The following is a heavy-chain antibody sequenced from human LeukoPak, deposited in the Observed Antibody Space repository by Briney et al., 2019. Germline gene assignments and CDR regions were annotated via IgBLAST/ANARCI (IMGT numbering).Heavy chain of an antibody. CDR1: GGSITSYY. V-gene: IGHV4-59*01. D-gene: IGHD5-24*01. Sequence: SETLSLTCTVSGGSITSYYWSWIRQPPGKGLEWIGYFYYSGSTNYNPSLKSRVTISVDTSKNQFSLRLSSVTAVDTAVYYCARGQLIAEVPDAFDIWGQGTMVTVSS. J-gene: IGHJ3*02. CDR3: ARGQLIAEVPDAFDI. CDR2: FYYSGST.